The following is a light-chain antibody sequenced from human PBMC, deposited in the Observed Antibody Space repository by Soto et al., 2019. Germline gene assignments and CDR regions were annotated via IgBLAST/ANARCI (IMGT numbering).Light chain of an antibody. J-gene: IGKJ5*01. CDR3: QHYNSFPIT. V-gene: IGKV1-33*01. CDR1: QNINNY. CDR2: VAS. Sequence: DIQMTQSPSSLSASVGDRVTITCRASQNINNYLNWYQHKPGKAPKLLIYVASTLQSGVPSRFSGSGSGTDFTFTINSLQPEDIGTYCCQHYNSFPITFGQGTRLEI.